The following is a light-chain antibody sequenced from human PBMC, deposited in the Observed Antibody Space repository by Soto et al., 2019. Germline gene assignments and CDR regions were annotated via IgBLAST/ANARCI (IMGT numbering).Light chain of an antibody. CDR3: QHYDSYPWT. CDR2: KAS. V-gene: IGKV1-5*03. CDR1: QSISSW. Sequence: DIQMTQSPSTLSASVGDRVTITCRASQSISSWLAWYQQKPGKAPKLLIYKASSLESGVPSRFSGSGSGTEFTLTISSLQPDEFATYYCQHYDSYPWTFGQGTKVELK. J-gene: IGKJ1*01.